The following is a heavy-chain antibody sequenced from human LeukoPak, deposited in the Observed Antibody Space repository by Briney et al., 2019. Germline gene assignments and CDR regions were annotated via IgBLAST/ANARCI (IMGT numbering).Heavy chain of an antibody. CDR2: IYTSGTT. D-gene: IGHD6-19*01. CDR1: GGSISSYY. V-gene: IGHV4-4*07. Sequence: PSETLSLTCTVPGGSISSYYWSWIRQPAGKGLEWIGRIYTSGTTNYNPSLKSRVTMSVDTSKNQFSLQLSSVTAADTAVYYCARDRSSGWTTLGYWGQGTLVTVSS. CDR3: ARDRSSGWTTLGY. J-gene: IGHJ4*02.